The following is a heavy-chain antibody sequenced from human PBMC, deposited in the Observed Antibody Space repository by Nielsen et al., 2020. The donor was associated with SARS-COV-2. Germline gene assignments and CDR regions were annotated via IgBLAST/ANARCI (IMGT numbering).Heavy chain of an antibody. V-gene: IGHV4-30-2*01. CDR1: GGSISSGGYS. J-gene: IGHJ5*02. D-gene: IGHD3-10*01. CDR3: ARQRHYGSGSLIDP. CDR2: IYHSGST. Sequence: SETLSLTCAVSGGSISSGGYSWSWIRQPPGKGLEWIGYIYHSGSTYYNPSLKSRVTISVDRSKNQFSLKLSSVTAADTAVYYCARQRHYGSGSLIDPWGQGTLVTVSS.